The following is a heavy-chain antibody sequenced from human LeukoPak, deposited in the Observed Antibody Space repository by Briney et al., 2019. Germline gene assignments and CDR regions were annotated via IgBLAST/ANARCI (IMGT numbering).Heavy chain of an antibody. J-gene: IGHJ4*02. Sequence: QPGRSLRLSCAASGFTFSNYGMHWVRQAPGKGLEWVALIWYDGSNKYYADSVQGRFIISRDNSKNTLYLQMNSLRAEDTAVYYCARGTGSDSWYIDYWGQGTLVSVSS. CDR2: IWYDGSNK. CDR3: ARGTGSDSWYIDY. V-gene: IGHV3-33*01. CDR1: GFTFSNYG. D-gene: IGHD6-13*01.